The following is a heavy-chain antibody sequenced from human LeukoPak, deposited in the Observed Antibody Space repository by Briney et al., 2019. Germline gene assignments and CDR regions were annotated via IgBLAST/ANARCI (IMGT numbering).Heavy chain of an antibody. V-gene: IGHV1-69*13. J-gene: IGHJ6*04. CDR2: IIPMYGKS. CDR1: GDTFDSHA. CDR3: AIAQNNHGYVYFGMDV. Sequence: SVKVSCKASGDTFDSHALSWVRQAPGQGLEWMGAIIPMYGKSNYAQNFQGRVAIIADQSTSTAYMELNSLTSEDTAVYYCAIAQNNHGYVYFGMDVWGKGTTVAVSS. D-gene: IGHD5-12*01.